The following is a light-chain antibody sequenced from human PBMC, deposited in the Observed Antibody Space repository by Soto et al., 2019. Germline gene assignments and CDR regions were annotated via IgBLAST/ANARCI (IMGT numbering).Light chain of an antibody. CDR1: QSVSSSY. CDR3: QQYSSLFT. V-gene: IGKV3-20*01. J-gene: IGKJ3*01. Sequence: EIVLTQSPGTLSLSPGERATLSCRASQSVSSSYLAWYQQKPGQAPRLLIYDASSRATGIPDRFSGSGSGTDFTLTISRLEPEDFAVYYCQQYSSLFTFGPGTKVDIK. CDR2: DAS.